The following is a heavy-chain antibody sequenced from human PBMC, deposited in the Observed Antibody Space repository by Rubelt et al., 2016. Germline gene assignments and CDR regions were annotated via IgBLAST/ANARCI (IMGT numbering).Heavy chain of an antibody. D-gene: IGHD5-18*01. CDR3: ANLPPTYSYGYDAFDI. V-gene: IGHV3-73*01. J-gene: IGHJ3*02. Sequence: YAASVKGRFTISRDDSKNTAYLQMNSLRAEDTAVYYCANLPPTYSYGYDAFDIWGQGTMVTVSS.